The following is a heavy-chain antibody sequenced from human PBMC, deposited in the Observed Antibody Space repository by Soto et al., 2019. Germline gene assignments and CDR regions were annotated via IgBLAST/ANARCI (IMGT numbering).Heavy chain of an antibody. CDR2: INAGNGNT. CDR1: RYTLTSYA. J-gene: IGHJ5*02. CDR3: ARGVAGPLHWFDP. Sequence: SVKLSSKASRYTLTSYAMYWVRQAPGQRLEWMGWINAGNGNTKYSQKFQGRVTITRDTSASTAYMELSSLRSEDTAVYYCARGVAGPLHWFDPWGQGTLVTVSS. V-gene: IGHV1-3*01. D-gene: IGHD6-19*01.